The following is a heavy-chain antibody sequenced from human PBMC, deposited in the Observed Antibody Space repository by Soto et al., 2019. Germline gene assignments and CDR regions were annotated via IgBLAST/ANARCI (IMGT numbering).Heavy chain of an antibody. J-gene: IGHJ4*02. CDR2: MYYSGST. CDR3: ARAGAATPSDY. D-gene: IGHD2-15*01. Sequence: ASETLSLTCTVSGGSISNYYCSWIRQPPGKGLEWIGYMYYSGSTNYNPSLKSRVTISVDTSKNQFSLKLSSVTAADTAVYYCARAGAATPSDYWGQGTLVTVSS. V-gene: IGHV4-59*01. CDR1: GGSISNYY.